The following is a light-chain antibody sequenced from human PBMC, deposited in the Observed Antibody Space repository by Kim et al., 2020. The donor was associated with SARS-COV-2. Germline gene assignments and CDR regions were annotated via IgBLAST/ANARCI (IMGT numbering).Light chain of an antibody. CDR1: SVGVET. J-gene: IGLJ2*01. CDR2: DDN. V-gene: IGLV3-21*03. Sequence: ARGKTAKITCGGDSVGVETVHWYQQRPRQAPVLVVYDDNDRASGIPERFSGSNAGNTATLTIRSVEAGDEADYYCQVWDGGSDLAIFGGGTQLTVL. CDR3: QVWDGGSDLAI.